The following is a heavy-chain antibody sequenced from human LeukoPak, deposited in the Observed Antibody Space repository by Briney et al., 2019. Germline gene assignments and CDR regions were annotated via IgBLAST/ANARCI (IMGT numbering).Heavy chain of an antibody. J-gene: IGHJ6*02. Sequence: PGRSLRLSCAASGFTFSSYGMHWVRQAPGKGLEWVSSIGSTSSYIYYADSVKGRFTISRDNAKNSLYLQMNSLRAEDTAVYYCARALWSGPVYYGMDVWGQGTTVTVSS. CDR1: GFTFSSYG. CDR3: ARALWSGPVYYGMDV. D-gene: IGHD3-10*01. V-gene: IGHV3-21*06. CDR2: IGSTSSYI.